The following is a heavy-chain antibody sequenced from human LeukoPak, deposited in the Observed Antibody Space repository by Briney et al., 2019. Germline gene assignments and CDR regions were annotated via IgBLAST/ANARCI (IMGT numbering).Heavy chain of an antibody. V-gene: IGHV3-74*01. CDR3: ARLWQQLVRDY. CDR2: INSDGSST. Sequence: TGGSLRPSCAASGFTFSSYWMHWVRQAPGKGLVWVSRINSDGSSTSYADSVKGRFTISRDNAKNTLYLQMNSLRAEDTAVYYCARLWQQLVRDYWGQGTLVTVSS. D-gene: IGHD6-13*01. J-gene: IGHJ4*02. CDR1: GFTFSSYW.